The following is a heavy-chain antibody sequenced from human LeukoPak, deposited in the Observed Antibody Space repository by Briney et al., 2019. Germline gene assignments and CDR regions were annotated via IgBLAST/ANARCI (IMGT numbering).Heavy chain of an antibody. CDR1: GYTFTSYD. CDR2: MNPNSGNT. V-gene: IGHV1-8*01. Sequence: ASVKVSCKASGYTFTSYDINWVRQATGQGLEWMGWMNPNSGNTGYAQKFQGRVTMTRYTSISTAYMELSSLRSEDTAVYYCARGGEGLYYFDYWGQGTLVTVSS. D-gene: IGHD3-16*01. CDR3: ARGGEGLYYFDY. J-gene: IGHJ4*02.